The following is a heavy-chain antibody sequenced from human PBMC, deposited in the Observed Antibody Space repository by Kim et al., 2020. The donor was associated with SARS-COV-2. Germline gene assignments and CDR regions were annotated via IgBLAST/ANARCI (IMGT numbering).Heavy chain of an antibody. V-gene: IGHV3-53*01. CDR3: ARDMVY. D-gene: IGHD3-10*01. CDR2: IYSGGDT. Sequence: GGSLRLSCAASGFTVSSNFMNWVRQAPGKGLDWVSVIYSGGDTYYADSVKGRFTISRDNSKNTVFLQMNSLRAEDTAVYYCARDMVYWGQGTLVTVSS. CDR1: GFTVSSNF. J-gene: IGHJ4*02.